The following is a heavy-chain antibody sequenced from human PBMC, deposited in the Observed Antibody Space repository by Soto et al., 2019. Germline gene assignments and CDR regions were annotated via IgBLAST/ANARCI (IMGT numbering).Heavy chain of an antibody. CDR1: GGTFSSYT. Sequence: QVQLVQSGAEVKKPGSSVKVSCKASGGTFSSYTISWVRQAPGQGLEWMGRIIPILGIANYAQKFQGRVTITADKSTSAAYMELSSLRSEDTAVYYCAMESGSSTSCDRDYWGQGTLVTVSS. CDR3: AMESGSSTSCDRDY. CDR2: IIPILGIA. J-gene: IGHJ4*02. D-gene: IGHD2-2*02. V-gene: IGHV1-69*02.